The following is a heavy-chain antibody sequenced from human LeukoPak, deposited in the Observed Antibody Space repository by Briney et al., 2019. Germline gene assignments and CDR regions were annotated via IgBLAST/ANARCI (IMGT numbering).Heavy chain of an antibody. CDR1: GFTFSSYA. CDR3: ARDGGSGYDYVWGTFDY. CDR2: ISYGGSSK. D-gene: IGHD3-16*01. Sequence: GGSLRLSCAASGFTFSSYAIHWVRQAPGKGLEWVAVISYGGSSKHYADSVKDRLTISRDNSKKTLYVQMNSLRAEDTAVYYCARDGGSGYDYVWGTFDYWGQGTLVTVSS. J-gene: IGHJ4*02. V-gene: IGHV3-30-3*01.